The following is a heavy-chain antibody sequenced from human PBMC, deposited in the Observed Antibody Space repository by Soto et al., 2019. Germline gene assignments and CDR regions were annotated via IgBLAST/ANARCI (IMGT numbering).Heavy chain of an antibody. J-gene: IGHJ6*03. CDR2: IYYSGST. D-gene: IGHD2-2*01. Sequence: PSETLSLTCTVSGGSISSYYWSWIRQPPGKGLEWIGYIYYSGSTNYNPSLKSRVTISVDTSKNQFSLKLSSVTAADTAVYYCARRQRGYCISTSCYGPGGYYYYYYMDVWGKGTTVTVSS. CDR1: GGSISSYY. CDR3: ARRQRGYCISTSCYGPGGYYYYYYMDV. V-gene: IGHV4-59*08.